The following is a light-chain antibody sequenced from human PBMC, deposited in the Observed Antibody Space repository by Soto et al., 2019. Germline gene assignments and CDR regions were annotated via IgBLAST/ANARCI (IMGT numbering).Light chain of an antibody. V-gene: IGLV1-47*01. CDR3: AAWDDSLSVNWV. CDR2: RSN. Sequence: QAVVTQPPSASGTPGQRVTISCSGSSSNIGSNYVYWYQQLPGTAPKLLIYRSNQRPSGVPDRFSGSKSGTSASLAISGLRSEDEADYYCAAWDDSLSVNWVFGGGTQLTVL. CDR1: SSNIGSNY. J-gene: IGLJ3*02.